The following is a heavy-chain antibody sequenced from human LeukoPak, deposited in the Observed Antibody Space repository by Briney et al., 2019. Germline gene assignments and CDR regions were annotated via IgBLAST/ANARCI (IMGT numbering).Heavy chain of an antibody. Sequence: PGGSLRLSCAGSGFTFNTYGMNWVRQAPGKGLEWVSYISISSNSIYYADSVKGRFTISRDNAKNSLYLQMNSLRGEDTAVYYCARVLGGDTGGFDYWGQGTLVTVSS. J-gene: IGHJ4*02. CDR1: GFTFNTYG. CDR3: ARVLGGDTGGFDY. CDR2: ISISSNSI. D-gene: IGHD3-16*01. V-gene: IGHV3-48*04.